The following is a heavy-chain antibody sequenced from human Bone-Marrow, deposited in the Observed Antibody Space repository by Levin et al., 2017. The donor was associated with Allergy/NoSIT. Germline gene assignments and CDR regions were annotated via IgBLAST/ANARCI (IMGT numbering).Heavy chain of an antibody. D-gene: IGHD2-2*01. CDR2: ISDSGGSM. Sequence: GESLKISCAASGFTFRNFAMSWVRQAPGKGLEWVSGISDSGGSMYNAESVKGRFTISRDNSKSTLYLQMKSLTAEDTAVYYCAKDLSAVPAANYYYGMDVWGQGTTVTVSS. CDR1: GFTFRNFA. J-gene: IGHJ6*02. V-gene: IGHV3-23*01. CDR3: AKDLSAVPAANYYYGMDV.